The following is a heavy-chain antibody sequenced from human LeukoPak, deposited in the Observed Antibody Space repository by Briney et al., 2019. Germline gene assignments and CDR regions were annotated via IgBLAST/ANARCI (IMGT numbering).Heavy chain of an antibody. CDR2: MNPNSGNT. CDR1: GYTFTSYD. CDR3: ARGGGYSGYGPGTYFDY. J-gene: IGHJ4*02. D-gene: IGHD5-12*01. Sequence: GASVKVSCKASGYTFTSYDINWVRQATGQGLEWMGWMNPNSGNTGYAQKFQGRVTMTRNTSISTAYMELSSLRSEDTAVYYCARGGGYSGYGPGTYFDYWGQGTLVTVSS. V-gene: IGHV1-8*01.